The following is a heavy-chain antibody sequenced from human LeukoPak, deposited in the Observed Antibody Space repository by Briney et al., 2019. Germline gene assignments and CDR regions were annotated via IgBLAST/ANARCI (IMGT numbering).Heavy chain of an antibody. Sequence: GGSLRLSCAASGFTFSSYAMHWVRQAPGKGLEWVAVISYDGSNKYYADSVKGRFTISRDNSKNTLYLQMNSLRAEDTAVYYCAKDLYYGSGSYLDYWGQGTLVTVSS. CDR2: ISYDGSNK. CDR1: GFTFSSYA. CDR3: AKDLYYGSGSYLDY. V-gene: IGHV3-30*04. D-gene: IGHD3-10*01. J-gene: IGHJ4*02.